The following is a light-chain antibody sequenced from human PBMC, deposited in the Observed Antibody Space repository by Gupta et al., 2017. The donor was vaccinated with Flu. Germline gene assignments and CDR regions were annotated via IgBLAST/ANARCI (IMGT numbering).Light chain of an antibody. V-gene: IGKV1-9*01. CDR3: QQLNSFPPT. CDR2: AAS. CDR1: QAISSY. J-gene: IGKJ5*01. Sequence: DIQLTQSPSFLSASVGDRVTITCRASQAISSYLAWYQQKPGKAPKLLIYAASTLQSGVPSRFSGSGSGTEFTLTIGSLQPEDFATYYCQQLNSFPPTFGQGTRLEIK.